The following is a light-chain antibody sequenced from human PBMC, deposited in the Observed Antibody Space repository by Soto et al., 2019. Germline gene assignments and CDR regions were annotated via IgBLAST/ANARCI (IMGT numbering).Light chain of an antibody. CDR1: QSVRSTY. Sequence: EIVLTQSPATLSLSPGERASLSCRASQSVRSTYLAWYQQKPGQAPRLLIYGASSRATGIPDRFTGSGSGTEFTLTISSLQSEDFAVYFCQQYNNWPSFGQGTRLEIK. CDR3: QQYNNWPS. J-gene: IGKJ5*01. V-gene: IGKV3D-15*01. CDR2: GAS.